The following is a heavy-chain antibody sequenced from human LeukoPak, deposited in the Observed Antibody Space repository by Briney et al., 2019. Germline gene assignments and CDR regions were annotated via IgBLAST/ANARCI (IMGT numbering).Heavy chain of an antibody. CDR2: ISGTSHTI. CDR1: GFTFASYT. CDR3: ARGSFGNNQFDP. V-gene: IGHV3-48*02. D-gene: IGHD1-14*01. Sequence: QPGGSLRLSCAASGFTFASYTMIWVRQAPGKGLEWVSCISGTSHTIYYADSVKGRFTISRDNAKNSLFLQMDSLRDEDTAVYYCARGSFGNNQFDPWGQGTLVTVSS. J-gene: IGHJ5*02.